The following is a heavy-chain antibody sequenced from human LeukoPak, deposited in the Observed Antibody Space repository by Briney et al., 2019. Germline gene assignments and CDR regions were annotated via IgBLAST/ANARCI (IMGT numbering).Heavy chain of an antibody. CDR3: ARDPLRRLQNNYYYYMDV. CDR2: ISGSTRTI. D-gene: IGHD5-24*01. CDR1: GFTFSRYG. J-gene: IGHJ6*03. Sequence: GGSLRLSCAASGFTFSRYGMNWVRQAPGKGLEWVSYISGSTRTIYDADSVKGRFTISRDNAKNSLYPQMNSLGDEDTAVYYCARDPLRRLQNNYYYYMDVWGKGTTVTVSS. V-gene: IGHV3-48*02.